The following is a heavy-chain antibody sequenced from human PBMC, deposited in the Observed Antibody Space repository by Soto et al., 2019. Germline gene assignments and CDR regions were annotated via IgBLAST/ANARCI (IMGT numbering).Heavy chain of an antibody. CDR3: ARMYYYDSSGYHFDGGDY. CDR2: INHSGST. CDR1: GWSFRGHY. V-gene: IGHV4-34*01. J-gene: IGHJ4*02. D-gene: IGHD3-22*01. Sequence: PXETLSLTCAVDGWSFRGHYWSWIRQPPGKGLEWIGEINHSGSTNYNPSLKSRVTMSVDTSKKQFYLKLRSVTAADTAVYYCARMYYYDSSGYHFDGGDYWGQGTLVTVSS.